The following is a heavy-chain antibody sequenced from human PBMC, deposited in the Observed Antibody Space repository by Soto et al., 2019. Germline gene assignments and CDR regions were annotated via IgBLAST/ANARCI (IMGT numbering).Heavy chain of an antibody. V-gene: IGHV1-69*13. CDR1: GGTFSSYA. J-gene: IGHJ6*02. Sequence: SVKVSCKASGGTFSSYAISWVRQAPGQGLEWMGGIIPIFGTANYAQKFQGRVTITADESTSTAYMELSSLRSEDTAVYYCASFRGAPDYYYGMDVWGQGTTVTVSS. D-gene: IGHD3-16*01. CDR3: ASFRGAPDYYYGMDV. CDR2: IIPIFGTA.